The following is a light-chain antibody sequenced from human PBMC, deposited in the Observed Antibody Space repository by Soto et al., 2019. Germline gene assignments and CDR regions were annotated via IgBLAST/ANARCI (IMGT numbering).Light chain of an antibody. CDR1: SSDVGGYNY. Sequence: QSALTKPASVSGSPGQSITISCTGTSSDVGGYNYVSWYQQHPGKAPKLMIYEVSNRPSGVSKRFSGSKSGTTASLTISGLHAEDEADYYCSSYTSSSTRVFGGGTKLTVL. CDR2: EVS. CDR3: SSYTSSSTRV. J-gene: IGLJ3*02. V-gene: IGLV2-14*01.